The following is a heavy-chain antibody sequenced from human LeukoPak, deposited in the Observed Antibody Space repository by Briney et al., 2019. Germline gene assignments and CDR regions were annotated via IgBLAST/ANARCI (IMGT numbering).Heavy chain of an antibody. CDR2: ISGSGGIT. Sequence: PGGSLRLSCAASGFTFSSYAISWVRQAPGKGLEWVSSISGSGGITYYAESVKGRFTISRDNSKNTVYMEMDSLRAEDTALYYCAKDRASSSRAYGMDVWGQGTTVTVSS. J-gene: IGHJ6*02. CDR3: AKDRASSSRAYGMDV. CDR1: GFTFSSYA. D-gene: IGHD6-13*01. V-gene: IGHV3-23*01.